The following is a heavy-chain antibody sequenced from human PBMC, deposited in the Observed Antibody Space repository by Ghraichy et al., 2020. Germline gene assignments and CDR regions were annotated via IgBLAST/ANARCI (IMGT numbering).Heavy chain of an antibody. J-gene: IGHJ6*02. D-gene: IGHD6-6*01. CDR3: ARAFFFRGSSSGLSRYYGMDV. CDR2: ISSSSTTI. V-gene: IGHV3-48*02. CDR1: GFTFSSYN. Sequence: GEALNISCAASGFTFSSYNMNWVRQAPGKGLEWVSYISSSSTTIFYEDSVKGRFTISRDNAKNSLYLQMNSLRDEDTAAYYCARAFFFRGSSSGLSRYYGMDVWGQGTTVTVSS.